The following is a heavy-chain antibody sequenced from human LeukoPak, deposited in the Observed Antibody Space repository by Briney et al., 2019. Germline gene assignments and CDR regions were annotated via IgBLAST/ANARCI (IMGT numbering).Heavy chain of an antibody. CDR1: GGSIAGSSYH. CDR2: IYYSGTT. D-gene: IGHD6-19*01. J-gene: IGHJ4*02. V-gene: IGHV4-39*01. CDR3: ASYNSGPGNFDY. Sequence: SETLSLTCTVSGGSIAGSSYHWGWIRQPPGMGLEWIGSIYYSGTTYYNPPLKSRVTISVDTSKNQFSLKLTSVTAADTGIYYCASYNSGPGNFDYWGQGTLVTVSS.